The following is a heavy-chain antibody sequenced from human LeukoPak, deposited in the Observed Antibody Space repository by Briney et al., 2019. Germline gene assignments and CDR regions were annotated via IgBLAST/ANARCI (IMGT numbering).Heavy chain of an antibody. D-gene: IGHD1-26*01. J-gene: IGHJ6*01. V-gene: IGHV4-59*08. CDR1: GDSINNYY. CDR2: ISYSGTS. CDR3: ARQKWDRLTYYYYGMDV. Sequence: SETLSLTCTVSGDSINNYYWSWIRQPPGKGLEWIGYISYSGTSDYYPALKSRVTISLDPPRNQFSLQLSSVTAADTAVYYCARQKWDRLTYYYYGMDVWGEG.